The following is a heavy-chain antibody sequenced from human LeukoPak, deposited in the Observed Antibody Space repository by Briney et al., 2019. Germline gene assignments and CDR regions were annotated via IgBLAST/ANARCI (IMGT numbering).Heavy chain of an antibody. CDR2: IYYSGST. V-gene: IGHV4-59*01. CDR1: GGSISSYY. CDR3: ARPIRGYSFDYYDY. D-gene: IGHD5-18*01. Sequence: SETLSLTCTVSGGSISSYYWSWIRQPPGKGLEWIGYIYYSGSTNYNPSLKSRVTISVDTSKNQFSLKLTSVTAADTAVYYCARPIRGYSFDYYDYWGQGTLVTVSS. J-gene: IGHJ4*02.